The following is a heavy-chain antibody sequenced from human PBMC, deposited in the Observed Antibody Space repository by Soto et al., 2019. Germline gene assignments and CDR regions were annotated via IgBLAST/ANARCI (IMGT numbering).Heavy chain of an antibody. V-gene: IGHV4-59*08. D-gene: IGHD3-9*01. J-gene: IGHJ4*02. Sequence: PSETLSLTCTVSGGSISSYYWSWIRQPPGKGLEWIGYIYYSGSTNYNPSLKGRVTISVDTSKNQFSLKLSSVTAADTAVYYCARHYDILTGYYIPYYFDYWGQGTLVTVSS. CDR2: IYYSGST. CDR1: GGSISSYY. CDR3: ARHYDILTGYYIPYYFDY.